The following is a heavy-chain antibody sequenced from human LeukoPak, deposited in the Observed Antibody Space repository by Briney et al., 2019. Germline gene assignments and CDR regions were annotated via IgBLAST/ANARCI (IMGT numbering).Heavy chain of an antibody. CDR2: VFDSGRT. CDR1: GGSMTTHH. CDR3: TTIKRGDIFGYFDF. D-gene: IGHD5-18*01. J-gene: IGHJ4*02. Sequence: NSSEPLSLTCTVSGGSMTTHHWNWIRQTPGKGLEWIGYVFDSGRTKVNPSLTSRVTLSTDTSKNQLSLRLSSVTAADTAVYYCTTIKRGDIFGYFDFWGQGILVTVSS. V-gene: IGHV4-59*11.